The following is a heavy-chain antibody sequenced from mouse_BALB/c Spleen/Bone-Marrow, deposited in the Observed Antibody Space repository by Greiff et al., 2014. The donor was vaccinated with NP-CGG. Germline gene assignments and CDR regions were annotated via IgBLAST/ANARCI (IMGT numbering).Heavy chain of an antibody. Sequence: LQQSGSELVRPGASVRLSCKASGYTFTSHWMHWVKQRPGQGLEWIGNIYPGSGSTNYDEKFKSKATLTVGTSSSTAYMQLSSLTSEDSAVYYCTREDYGNYVFPYWGQGTLVTVSA. CDR2: IYPGSGST. CDR3: TREDYGNYVFPY. J-gene: IGHJ3*01. D-gene: IGHD2-1*01. V-gene: IGHV1S22*01. CDR1: GYTFTSHW.